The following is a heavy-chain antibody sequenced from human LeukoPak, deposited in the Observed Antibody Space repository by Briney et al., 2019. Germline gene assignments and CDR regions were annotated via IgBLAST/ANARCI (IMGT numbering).Heavy chain of an antibody. CDR2: ISSSGDIK. D-gene: IGHD6-6*01. CDR1: GFTFSDYF. V-gene: IGHV3-11*04. CDR3: AREEIAARPYFDY. Sequence: GGSLRLSCAASGFTFSDYFMTWIRQAPGKGLEWVSYISSSGDIKYYADSVKGRFTISRDNAKNSLFLQMNSLRAEDTAVYYCAREEIAARPYFDYWGQGTLVTVSS. J-gene: IGHJ4*02.